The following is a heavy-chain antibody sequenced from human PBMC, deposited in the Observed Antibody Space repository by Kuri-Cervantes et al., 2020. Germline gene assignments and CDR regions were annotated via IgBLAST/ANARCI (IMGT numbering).Heavy chain of an antibody. D-gene: IGHD6-13*01. CDR2: ISSSSSYI. V-gene: IGHV3-21*01. Sequence: GGSLRLSCVASGFTFSSYSMNWVRQAPGKGLEWVSSISSSSSYIYYADSVKGRFTISRDNAKNSLYLQMNSLRAEDTAVYYCARVLSSRGFDYWGQGTLVTVSS. CDR1: GFTFSSYS. CDR3: ARVLSSRGFDY. J-gene: IGHJ4*02.